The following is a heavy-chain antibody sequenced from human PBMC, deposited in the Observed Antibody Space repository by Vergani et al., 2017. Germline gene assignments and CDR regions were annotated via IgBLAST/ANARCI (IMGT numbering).Heavy chain of an antibody. J-gene: IGHJ3*02. Sequence: EVQLVESGGGLVQPGGSLRLSCVASGFTFSDHYMDWVRQAPGKGLEWVGRTRNKANSYTTEYAAPVKGRFTISRDDSKNSLYLQMNSLKIEDTAVYYCARLGYCSSTTCRQAFDIWGQGTMVIVSS. V-gene: IGHV3-72*01. CDR2: TRNKANSYTT. CDR1: GFTFSDHY. CDR3: ARLGYCSSTTCRQAFDI. D-gene: IGHD2-2*01.